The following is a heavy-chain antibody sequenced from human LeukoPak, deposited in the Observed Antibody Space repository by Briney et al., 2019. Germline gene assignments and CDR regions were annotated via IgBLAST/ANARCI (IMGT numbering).Heavy chain of an antibody. D-gene: IGHD4-11*01. V-gene: IGHV3-23*01. CDR1: GFTFSSYA. Sequence: GGSLRLSCAASGFTFSSYAMSWVRQAPGMRLEWVSGIIGSGVSTYYADSVKGRFTLSRDNSKNTLYLQMNRLRAEDTAVYYCAKSKSNEPRHYFDYWGQGTLVTVSS. J-gene: IGHJ4*02. CDR3: AKSKSNEPRHYFDY. CDR2: IIGSGVST.